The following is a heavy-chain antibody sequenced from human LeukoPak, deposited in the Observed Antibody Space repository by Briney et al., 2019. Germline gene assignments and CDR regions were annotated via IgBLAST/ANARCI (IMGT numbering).Heavy chain of an antibody. Sequence: PSETLSLTCAVYGGSFSGYYWSWIRQPPGKGLEWIGEINHSGSTNYNPSLKSRVTISVDTSKNQFSLKLSSVTAADTAVYYCARARVVDTAMVTGLYYYYYYYMDVWGKGTTVTVSS. CDR3: ARARVVDTAMVTGLYYYYYYYMDV. J-gene: IGHJ6*03. V-gene: IGHV4-34*01. D-gene: IGHD5-18*01. CDR2: INHSGST. CDR1: GGSFSGYY.